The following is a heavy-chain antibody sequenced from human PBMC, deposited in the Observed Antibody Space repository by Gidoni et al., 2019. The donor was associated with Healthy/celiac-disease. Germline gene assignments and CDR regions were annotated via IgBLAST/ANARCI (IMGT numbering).Heavy chain of an antibody. V-gene: IGHV4-39*01. J-gene: IGHJ4*02. CDR1: GGSISSSSYY. D-gene: IGHD4-17*01. CDR3: AGGGQYGDYPSYFDY. Sequence: QLQLQESGPGLVKPSETLSLTCTVSGGSISSSSYYWGWIRQPPGKGLEWIGSIYYSGSTYYNPSLKSRVTISVDTSKNQFSLKLSSVTAADTAVYYCAGGGQYGDYPSYFDYWGQGTLVTVSS. CDR2: IYYSGST.